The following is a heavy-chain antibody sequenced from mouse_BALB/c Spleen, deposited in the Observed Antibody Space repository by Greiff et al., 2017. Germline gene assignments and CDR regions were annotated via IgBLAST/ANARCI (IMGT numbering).Heavy chain of an antibody. D-gene: IGHD2-4*01. CDR1: GFNIKDTY. CDR2: IDPANGNT. V-gene: IGHV14-3*02. CDR3: ARCDYDGDAMDY. J-gene: IGHJ4*01. Sequence: EVHLVESGAELVKPGASVKLSCTASGFNIKDTYMHWVKQRPEQGLEWIGRIDPANGNTKYDPKFQGKATITADTSSNTAYLQLSSLTSEDTAVYYCARCDYDGDAMDYWGQGTSVTVSS.